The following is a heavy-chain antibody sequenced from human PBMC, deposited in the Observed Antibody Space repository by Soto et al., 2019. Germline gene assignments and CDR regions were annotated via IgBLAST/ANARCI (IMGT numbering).Heavy chain of an antibody. V-gene: IGHV1-69*02. J-gene: IGHJ4*02. D-gene: IGHD3-10*01. CDR2: INPILSMS. Sequence: QVQLVQSGAEVKKHGSSVKVSCKASGDTFSFYTINWVRQAPGLGLEWVGRINPILSMSNYAQKFQGRVTMTADKSTSTAYMELRSLRSEDTAMYYCATSYGSGYRAFDYWGQGALVTVSS. CDR3: ATSYGSGYRAFDY. CDR1: GDTFSFYT.